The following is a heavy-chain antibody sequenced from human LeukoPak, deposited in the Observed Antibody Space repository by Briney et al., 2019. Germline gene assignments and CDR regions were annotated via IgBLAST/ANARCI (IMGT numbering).Heavy chain of an antibody. J-gene: IGHJ6*02. D-gene: IGHD3-10*01. Sequence: GESLKISCKGSGYIFTNYWIGWVRQMPGKGLEWMGIIYPGDSDTRYSPSFQGQVTISADKSISTAYLQWSSLKASDTAMYYCAREILWGDYYYYGMDVWGQGTTVTVSS. CDR3: AREILWGDYYYYGMDV. CDR2: IYPGDSDT. V-gene: IGHV5-51*01. CDR1: GYIFTNYW.